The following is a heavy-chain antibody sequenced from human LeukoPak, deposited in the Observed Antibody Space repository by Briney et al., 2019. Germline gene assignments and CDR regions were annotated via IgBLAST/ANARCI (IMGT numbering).Heavy chain of an antibody. CDR1: GFTFSSYS. CDR2: ISSSSSYI. V-gene: IGHV3-21*01. J-gene: IGHJ4*02. D-gene: IGHD2/OR15-2a*01. CDR3: ARDLSRVPGYFDY. Sequence: GGSLRLSCAASGFTFSSYSMNWVRQAPGKGLEWVSSISSSSSYIYYADSVKGRFTISSDNAKNSLYLQMNSLRVEDTAVYYCARDLSRVPGYFDYWGQGTLVTVSS.